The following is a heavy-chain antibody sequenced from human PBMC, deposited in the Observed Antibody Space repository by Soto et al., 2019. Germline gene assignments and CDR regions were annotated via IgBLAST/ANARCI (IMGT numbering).Heavy chain of an antibody. CDR1: GGTFSSYA. Sequence: SVKVSCKASGGTFSSYAISWVRQAPGQGLEWMGGIIPIFGTANCAQKFQGRVTITADESTSTAYMELSSLRSEDTVVYYCASAPACSSTSCYYFRSDAFDIWGQGTMVTV. CDR2: IIPIFGTA. CDR3: ASAPACSSTSCYYFRSDAFDI. D-gene: IGHD2-2*01. V-gene: IGHV1-69*13. J-gene: IGHJ3*02.